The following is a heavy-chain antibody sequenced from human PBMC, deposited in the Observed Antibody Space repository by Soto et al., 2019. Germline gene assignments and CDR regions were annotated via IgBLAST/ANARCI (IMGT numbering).Heavy chain of an antibody. CDR1: GYTLTELS. V-gene: IGHV1-24*01. CDR3: APAPGLGESRLASNYLD. J-gene: IGHJ4*01. CDR2: FDPEDGET. D-gene: IGHD3-10*01. Sequence: GSSVKVSGKVSGYTLTELSMHWVRQAPGKGVEGMGGFDPEDGETIYAQKFQGRVTMTEDTSTDTAYMELSSVRSEETAVYSCAPAPGLGESRLASNYLD.